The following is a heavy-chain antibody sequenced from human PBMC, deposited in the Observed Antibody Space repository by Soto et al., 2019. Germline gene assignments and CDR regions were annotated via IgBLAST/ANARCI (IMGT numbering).Heavy chain of an antibody. CDR3: AKGVPSSTHHAFDI. CDR2: ISYDGSDK. Sequence: QVHLVESGGGVVQPGRSLRLSCAASGFSFSSYDMHWVRQAPGKGLEWVAMISYDGSDKYFSDYVKGRLTISRDNSNNTVSLERKSLRTKDTAAYYCAKGVPSSTHHAFDIWGQGTMVTVSS. CDR1: GFSFSSYD. V-gene: IGHV3-30*18. J-gene: IGHJ3*02. D-gene: IGHD2-15*01.